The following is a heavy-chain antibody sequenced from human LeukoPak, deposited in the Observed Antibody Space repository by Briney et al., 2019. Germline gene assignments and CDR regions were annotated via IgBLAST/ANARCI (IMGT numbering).Heavy chain of an antibody. V-gene: IGHV3-66*01. CDR3: VTYQLLLYGFDY. Sequence: GGSLRLSCVASVVTVSSNYMSWVRQAPGKGLEWVSMFYSGGSTFYADSVKGRFTIDRDSSKNTLYIQMNTLRAEDTAVYYCVTYQLLLYGFDYWGQGTLVTVSS. CDR2: FYSGGST. D-gene: IGHD2-2*01. CDR1: VVTVSSNY. J-gene: IGHJ4*02.